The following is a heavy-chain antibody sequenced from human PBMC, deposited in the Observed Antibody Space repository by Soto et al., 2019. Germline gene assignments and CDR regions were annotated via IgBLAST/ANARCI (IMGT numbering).Heavy chain of an antibody. CDR2: IYYTGSTYYNPSLT. J-gene: IGHJ6*01. CDR1: GGSISSGDYY. V-gene: IGHV4-31*03. CDR3: ARSQDKVLVPVANYYYCGVDV. Sequence: QVQLQESGPGLVKPSQTLSLTCTVSGGSISSGDYYWSWIRQHPGKGLEWIGYIYYTGSTYYNPSLTYYNPSLKSRVTMSLDTSKNQFSLKLSSVTAADTAVYYCARSQDKVLVPVANYYYCGVDVW. D-gene: IGHD2-2*01.